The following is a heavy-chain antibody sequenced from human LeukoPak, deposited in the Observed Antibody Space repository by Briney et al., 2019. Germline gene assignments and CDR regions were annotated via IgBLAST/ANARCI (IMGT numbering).Heavy chain of an antibody. CDR1: GGSIDITNY. D-gene: IGHD2-2*01. Sequence: PPGTLSLTCGVSGGSIDITNYWSWVRQAPGKGLEWIGEISHGGTTNYNPSLRSRVAMSLDRANNQFSLSLTSVTAADTAVYYCTRESRPFCPFGYWGQGTLVIVPP. J-gene: IGHJ4*02. CDR2: ISHGGTT. V-gene: IGHV4-4*03. CDR3: TRESRPFCPFGY.